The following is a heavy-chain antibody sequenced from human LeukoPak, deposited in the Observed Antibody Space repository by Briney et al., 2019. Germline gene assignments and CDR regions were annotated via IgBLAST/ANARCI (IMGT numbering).Heavy chain of an antibody. V-gene: IGHV3-21*04. CDR1: AFTFSSYS. CDR2: IDSTSNYI. J-gene: IGHJ4*02. CDR3: ARVVDHDYGDYYLDY. Sequence: PGGSLRLSCAASAFTFSSYSMSWVRQAPGKGLEWVSSIDSTSNYIYYADSVRGRFTISRDNAKNSLYLQMNSLRAEDTAVYYCARVVDHDYGDYYLDYWGQGTLVTVSS. D-gene: IGHD4-17*01.